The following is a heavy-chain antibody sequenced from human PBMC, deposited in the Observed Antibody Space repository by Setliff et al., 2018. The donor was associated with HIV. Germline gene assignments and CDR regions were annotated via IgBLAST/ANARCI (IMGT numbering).Heavy chain of an antibody. V-gene: IGHV3-64D*09. J-gene: IGHJ6*03. D-gene: IGHD4-17*01. CDR1: GFTFSSYA. Sequence: LRLSCAASGFTFSSYAMSWVRQAPGKGLEWVSAISSNGGSTYYADSVKGRFTISRDNSKNTLYLQMSSLRAEDTAVYYCVKARVDGDYYYYYYMDVWGKGTTVTVSS. CDR3: VKARVDGDYYYYYYMDV. CDR2: ISSNGGST.